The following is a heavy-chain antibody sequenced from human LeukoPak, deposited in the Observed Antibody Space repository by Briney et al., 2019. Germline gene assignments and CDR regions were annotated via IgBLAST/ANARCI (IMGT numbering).Heavy chain of an antibody. CDR1: GGSISSSS. V-gene: IGHV3-21*01. D-gene: IGHD1-7*01. CDR2: ISTSSSYI. Sequence: NPSETLSLTCTVSGGSISSSSYYWGWIRQPPGKGLEWVSSISTSSSYIYYADSVKGRFTISRDNARNSLYLQMNSLRAEDTAVYYCARDRDWNSGFDYWGQGTLVTVSS. CDR3: ARDRDWNSGFDY. J-gene: IGHJ4*02.